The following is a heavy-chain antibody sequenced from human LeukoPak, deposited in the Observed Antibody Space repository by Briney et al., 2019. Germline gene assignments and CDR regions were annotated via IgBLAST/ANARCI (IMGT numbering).Heavy chain of an antibody. CDR2: INHSGST. J-gene: IGHJ3*02. V-gene: IGHV4-34*01. CDR1: GGSISGYY. D-gene: IGHD3-22*01. Sequence: SETLSLTCTVSGGSISGYYWSWIRQPPGKGLEWIGEINHSGSTNYNPSLKSRVTISVDTSKNQFSLKLSSVTAADTAVYYCATLLLHDAFDIWGQGTMVTVSS. CDR3: ATLLLHDAFDI.